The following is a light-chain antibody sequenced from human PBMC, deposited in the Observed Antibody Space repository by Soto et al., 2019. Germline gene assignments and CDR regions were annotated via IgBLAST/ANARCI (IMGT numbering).Light chain of an antibody. Sequence: QSVLTQPPSVSGAPGQRVTMSSTGSSSNFGAGNDVQWYQQLPGTAPKLLIFGNNNRPSGVPDRFSGSKSGTSASLAISGLQAEDEADYYCQSYDSSLRGYVFGTGTKLTVL. J-gene: IGLJ1*01. CDR3: QSYDSSLRGYV. CDR2: GNN. V-gene: IGLV1-40*01. CDR1: SSNFGAGND.